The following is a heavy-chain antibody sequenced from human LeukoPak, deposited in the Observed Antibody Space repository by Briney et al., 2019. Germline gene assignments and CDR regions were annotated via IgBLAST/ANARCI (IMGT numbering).Heavy chain of an antibody. CDR3: AKRAVPTSAFDT. CDR2: ISYSGTT. CDR1: GGSISSTSYY. D-gene: IGHD4-17*01. Sequence: SETLSLTCTVSGGSISSTSYYWGWFRQPPGKGLEWIGSISYSGTTQSNPSLKSRVTISRDTSKNQFSLKLYSVNAADTAVYYRAKRAVPTSAFDTWGQGTTVTVS. V-gene: IGHV4-39*01. J-gene: IGHJ3*02.